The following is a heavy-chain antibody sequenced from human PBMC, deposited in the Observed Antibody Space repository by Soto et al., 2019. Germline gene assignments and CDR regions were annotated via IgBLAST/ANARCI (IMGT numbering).Heavy chain of an antibody. J-gene: IGHJ4*02. CDR1: GFTFDDYA. Sequence: EVQLVESGGGLVQPGRSLRLSCAASGFTFDDYAMHWVRRVPGKGLEWVSSISWNSNIIGYADSVKGRFTISRDNAKNSLYLQMNSLRPEDTALYYCAKGGRDGFCSGGRCYFAYWGQGTLVTVSS. D-gene: IGHD2-15*01. CDR3: AKGGRDGFCSGGRCYFAY. CDR2: ISWNSNII. V-gene: IGHV3-9*01.